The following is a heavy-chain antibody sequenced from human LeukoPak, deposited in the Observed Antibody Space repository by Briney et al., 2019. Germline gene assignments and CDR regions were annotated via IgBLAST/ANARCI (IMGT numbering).Heavy chain of an antibody. CDR3: ARARYCYTTSCPLDY. Sequence: ASVKVSCKASGYIFTDYYIHWVRQAPGQGHEWMGRINPNSGGTNFAQKFQARVTITSDTSISTAYMEVSGLESDDTAVYYCARARYCYTTSCPLDYWGQGTLVTDSS. D-gene: IGHD2-2*01. CDR2: INPNSGGT. J-gene: IGHJ4*02. V-gene: IGHV1-2*06. CDR1: GYIFTDYY.